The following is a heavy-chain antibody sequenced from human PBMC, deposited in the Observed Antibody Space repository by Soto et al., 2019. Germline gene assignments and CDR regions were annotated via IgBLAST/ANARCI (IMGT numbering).Heavy chain of an antibody. CDR3: GKDWVAVAGGDRLGDY. V-gene: IGHV3-30*18. Sequence: QVQLVESGGGVVQPGRSLRLSCAASGFTFSSYGMHWVRQAPGKGLEWVAVISYDGSNKYYADSVKGRFTISRDNSKNTLYLQMTSLRAEDTAVYYCGKDWVAVAGGDRLGDYWGQGTLVTVSS. D-gene: IGHD6-19*01. CDR2: ISYDGSNK. J-gene: IGHJ4*02. CDR1: GFTFSSYG.